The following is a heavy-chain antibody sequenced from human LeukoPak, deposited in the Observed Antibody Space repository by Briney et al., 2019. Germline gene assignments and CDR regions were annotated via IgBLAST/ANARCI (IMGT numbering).Heavy chain of an antibody. J-gene: IGHJ4*02. D-gene: IGHD6-13*01. CDR2: INPNSGGT. Sequence: ASVKVSCKASGYTFTDYYIHWVRQAPGQGLEWMGRINPNSGGTNYAQKFQGRVTMTRDTSISTAYIELSRLSSDDTAVYYCATSRDRIAAAGRDEVDYWGQGTLVTVSS. V-gene: IGHV1-2*06. CDR1: GYTFTDYY. CDR3: ATSRDRIAAAGRDEVDY.